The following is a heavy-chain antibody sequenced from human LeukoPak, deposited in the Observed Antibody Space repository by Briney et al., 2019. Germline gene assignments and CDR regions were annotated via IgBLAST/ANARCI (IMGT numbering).Heavy chain of an antibody. Sequence: ASVKVSCKASGGTFSSYAISWVRQAPGQGLEWMGRIIPILGIANYAQKFQGRVTITADKSTSTAYMELSSLKSEDTAVYYCWLAQGYVFAFDIWGQGTMVTVSS. V-gene: IGHV1-69*04. J-gene: IGHJ3*02. CDR1: GGTFSSYA. D-gene: IGHD5-12*01. CDR3: WLAQGYVFAFDI. CDR2: IIPILGIA.